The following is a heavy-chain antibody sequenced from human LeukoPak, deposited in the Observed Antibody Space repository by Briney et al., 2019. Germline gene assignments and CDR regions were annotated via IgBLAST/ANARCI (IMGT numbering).Heavy chain of an antibody. CDR3: ARESRDGYNEGLSDAFDI. Sequence: SGTLSLTCAVSGGSISSSNWWSWVRQPPGKGLEWIGEIHHSGSTNYNPSLKSRVTISVDTSKNQFSLKLSSVTAADTAVYYCARESRDGYNEGLSDAFDIWGQGTMVTVSS. V-gene: IGHV4-4*02. D-gene: IGHD5-24*01. CDR1: GGSISSSNW. CDR2: IHHSGST. J-gene: IGHJ3*02.